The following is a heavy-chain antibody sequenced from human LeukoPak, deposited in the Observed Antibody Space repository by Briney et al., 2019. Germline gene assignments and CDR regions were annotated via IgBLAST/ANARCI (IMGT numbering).Heavy chain of an antibody. CDR2: INVYSGST. CDR1: GYILSSYG. D-gene: IGHD2-2*02. Sequence: ASVKVSCKASGYILSSYGIAWVRQAPGQGLEWMGWINVYSGSTDFAQKFQGRVTMTTDTSTNTAYMELSNLRFDDTATYYCARDGRYTWYFDFWGQGTLVTVSS. V-gene: IGHV1-18*01. J-gene: IGHJ4*02. CDR3: ARDGRYTWYFDF.